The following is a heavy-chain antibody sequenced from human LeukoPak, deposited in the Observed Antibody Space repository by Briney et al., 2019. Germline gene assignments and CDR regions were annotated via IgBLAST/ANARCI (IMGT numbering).Heavy chain of an antibody. V-gene: IGHV3-21*01. CDR3: ARDVAEHYYDTSGYYYAL. CDR1: GFTFSNYN. CDR2: ISSSSYI. D-gene: IGHD3-22*01. Sequence: GGSLRLSCAASGFTFSNYNMNWVRQAPGKGLEWVSSISSSSYIYYADSVKGRFTISRDNAKNSLYLQMNSLRAEDTAVYYCARDVAEHYYDTSGYYYALWGQGAMVTVSS. J-gene: IGHJ3*01.